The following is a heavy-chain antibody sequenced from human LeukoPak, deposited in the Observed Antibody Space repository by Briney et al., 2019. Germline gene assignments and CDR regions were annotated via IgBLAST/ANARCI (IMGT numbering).Heavy chain of an antibody. CDR2: IIPILGIA. D-gene: IGHD4-17*01. V-gene: IGHV1-69*04. Sequence: VASVKVSCKASGGTFSSYAISWVRQAHGQGLEWMGRIIPILGIANYAQKFQGRVTITADKSTSTAYMELSSLRSEDTAVYYCARLGYGLFDYWGQGTLVTVSS. CDR1: GGTFSSYA. J-gene: IGHJ4*02. CDR3: ARLGYGLFDY.